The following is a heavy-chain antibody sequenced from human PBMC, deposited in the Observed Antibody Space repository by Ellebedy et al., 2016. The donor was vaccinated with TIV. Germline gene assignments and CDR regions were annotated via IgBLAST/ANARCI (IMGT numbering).Heavy chain of an antibody. D-gene: IGHD2-2*01. Sequence: SETLSLXCTVSCGSISSGDYYWSWIRQPPGKGLEWIGYIYYSGSTYYNPSLKSRVTISVDTSKNQFSLKLSSVTAADTAVYYCARFGLGYCSSTSCSGDYWGQGTLVTVSS. CDR1: CGSISSGDYY. CDR2: IYYSGST. V-gene: IGHV4-30-4*01. J-gene: IGHJ4*02. CDR3: ARFGLGYCSSTSCSGDY.